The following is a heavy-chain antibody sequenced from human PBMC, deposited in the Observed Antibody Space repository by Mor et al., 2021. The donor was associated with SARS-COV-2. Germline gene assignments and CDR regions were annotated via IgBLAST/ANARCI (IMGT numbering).Heavy chain of an antibody. Sequence: IRQPPGKGLEWIGYIYHSGSTYYNPSLKSRVTISVDRSKNQFSLKLSSVTAADTAVYYCARAALHCSSTSCYRNDAFDI. D-gene: IGHD2-2*01. CDR3: ARAALHCSSTSCYRNDAFDI. V-gene: IGHV4-30-2*01. J-gene: IGHJ3*02. CDR2: IYHSGST.